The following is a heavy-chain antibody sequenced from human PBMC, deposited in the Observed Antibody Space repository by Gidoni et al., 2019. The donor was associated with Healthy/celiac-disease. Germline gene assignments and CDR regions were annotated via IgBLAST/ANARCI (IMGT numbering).Heavy chain of an antibody. CDR2: ISYDGSNK. Sequence: QVQLVEPAGGVVQPGRSLRLPCAASGFTLSRCAMHWVRQAPRKGLEWVAVISYDGSNKYYAGSVKGRFTISRDNSKNTLYLQMNSLRAEDTAVYYCARDRDYYDSSGLEFDYWGQGTLVTVSS. CDR3: ARDRDYYDSSGLEFDY. D-gene: IGHD3-22*01. J-gene: IGHJ4*02. V-gene: IGHV3-30-3*01. CDR1: GFTLSRCA.